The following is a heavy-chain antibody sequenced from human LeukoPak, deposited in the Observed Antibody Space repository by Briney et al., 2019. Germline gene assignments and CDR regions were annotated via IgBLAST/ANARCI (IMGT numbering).Heavy chain of an antibody. D-gene: IGHD2-2*01. CDR3: ARRGQLPAD. CDR1: GYSISSGYY. CDR2: IYHSGTT. J-gene: IGHJ4*02. V-gene: IGHV4-38-2*02. Sequence: SETLSLTCTVSGYSISSGYYWVWIRQPPGKGLEWIGCIYHSGTTYYNPSLKSRITISVDTSKNQCSLKLSSVTAADTAVYYCARRGQLPADWGQGTLVTVSS.